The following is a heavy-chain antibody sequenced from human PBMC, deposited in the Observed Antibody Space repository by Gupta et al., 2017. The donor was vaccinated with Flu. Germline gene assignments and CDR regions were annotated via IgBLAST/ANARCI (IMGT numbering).Heavy chain of an antibody. CDR3: ARNRGCQQFDY. Sequence: EGQLVESGGGWVQEGGALRLSCAVAGSKFSSYWKDWVRQTHGKGQGRVANKATDGSVKNYAASVKGRSTISRYNAEDSLYLQMNSLKADDTALYYCARNRGCQQFDYWGQGALVTVSS. CDR1: GSKFSSYW. V-gene: IGHV3-7*01. CDR2: KATDGSVK. J-gene: IGHJ4*02. D-gene: IGHD5-24*01.